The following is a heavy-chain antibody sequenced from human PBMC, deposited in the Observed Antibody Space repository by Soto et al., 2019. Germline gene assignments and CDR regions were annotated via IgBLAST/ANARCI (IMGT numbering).Heavy chain of an antibody. CDR2: ISSYNGKT. Sequence: QVQLVQSGAEVKKPGASVKVSCKTSGYSFTTYGISWVRQAPGQGLEWMGWISSYNGKTNYAQKHQGRLTMTTDTSTSPVYMELRSLTSDDTAVYYCARDTPHRRDSSEIDPWGQGTLVTVSS. CDR3: ARDTPHRRDSSEIDP. CDR1: GYSFTTYG. J-gene: IGHJ5*02. V-gene: IGHV1-18*01. D-gene: IGHD3-22*01.